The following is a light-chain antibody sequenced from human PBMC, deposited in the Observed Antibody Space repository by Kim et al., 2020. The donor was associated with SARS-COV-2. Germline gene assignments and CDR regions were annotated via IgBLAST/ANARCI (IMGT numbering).Light chain of an antibody. Sequence: GQSVTISCTVTSSDVSGYNYVSWYQQQPGKAPKLLLSEVTKRPSGVPDRFSGSKSGNTAYLTVSGLLAEDEADYYCCSYAGRKDVFGTGTKVTVL. J-gene: IGLJ1*01. CDR2: EVT. V-gene: IGLV2-8*01. CDR3: CSYAGRKDV. CDR1: SSDVSGYNY.